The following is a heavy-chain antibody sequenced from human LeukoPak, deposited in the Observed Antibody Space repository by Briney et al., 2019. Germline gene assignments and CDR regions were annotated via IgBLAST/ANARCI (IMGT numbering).Heavy chain of an antibody. CDR3: ARVSPPGYGILEK. Sequence: SETLSLTCTVSGGSITNYYWSWIRQSVGKGLEWIGRINTSGDTSYNPSIRSRVTMSVDTSKNQFSLKLSSVTAADTAMYYCARVSPPGYGILEKWGQGTLVTVSS. CDR1: GGSITNYY. J-gene: IGHJ4*02. CDR2: INTSGDT. V-gene: IGHV4-4*07. D-gene: IGHD5-18*01.